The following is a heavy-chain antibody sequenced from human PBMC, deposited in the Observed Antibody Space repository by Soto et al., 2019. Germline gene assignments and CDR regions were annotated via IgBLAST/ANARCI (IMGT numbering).Heavy chain of an antibody. CDR3: ARMASAGTLNWFDP. CDR1: GYTFINFD. J-gene: IGHJ5*02. D-gene: IGHD6-13*01. V-gene: IGHV1-8*02. Sequence: ASVKVSCKASGYTFINFDISWVRQAAGQGFEWLGWMNPGSGKTGYASKFQGRVAMTRDASTGTSHLELSSLTSDDTAVYYCARMASAGTLNWFDPWGQGTLVTVSS. CDR2: MNPGSGKT.